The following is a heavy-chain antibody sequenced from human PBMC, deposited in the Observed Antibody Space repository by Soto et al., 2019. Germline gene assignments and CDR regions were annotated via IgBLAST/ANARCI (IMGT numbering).Heavy chain of an antibody. D-gene: IGHD3-9*01. Sequence: PGGSLRLSCAASGFTLSDYYMTWIRQAPGKGLEWISYISTNSRYTKYADSVKGRFTISRDDAKNSPYLQMNSLRVEDTAVYYCARVYDILTSAWLDPWGQGTLVTVSS. CDR2: ISTNSRYT. CDR1: GFTLSDYY. CDR3: ARVYDILTSAWLDP. J-gene: IGHJ5*02. V-gene: IGHV3-11*03.